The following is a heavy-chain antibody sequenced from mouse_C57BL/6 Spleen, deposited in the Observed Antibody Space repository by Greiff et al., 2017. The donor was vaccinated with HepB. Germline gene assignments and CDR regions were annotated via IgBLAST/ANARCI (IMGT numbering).Heavy chain of an antibody. CDR3: AREVYDGYYNAMDY. CDR1: GFTFSSYA. V-gene: IGHV5-4*01. D-gene: IGHD2-3*01. CDR2: ISDGGSYT. Sequence: EVKLMESGGGLVKPGGSLKLSCAASGFTFSSYAMSWVRQTPEKRLEWVATISDGGSYTYYPDNVKGRFTISRDNAKNNLYLQMSHLKSEDTAMYYCAREVYDGYYNAMDYWGQGTSVTVSS. J-gene: IGHJ4*01.